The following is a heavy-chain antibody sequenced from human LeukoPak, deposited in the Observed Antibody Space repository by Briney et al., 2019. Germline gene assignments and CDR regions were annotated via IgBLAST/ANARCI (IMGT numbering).Heavy chain of an antibody. CDR1: GYTFTSYY. J-gene: IGHJ5*02. CDR2: INPSGGST. Sequence: ASVKVSCKASGYTFTSYYMHWVRQAPGQGLEWMGIINPSGGSTSYAQKFQGRVTMTRDTSTSTVYMELSSLGSEDTAVYYCARSFVDFWSGYYRRDWLDPWGPGTLVTVSS. CDR3: ARSFVDFWSGYYRRDWLDP. D-gene: IGHD3-3*01. V-gene: IGHV1-46*01.